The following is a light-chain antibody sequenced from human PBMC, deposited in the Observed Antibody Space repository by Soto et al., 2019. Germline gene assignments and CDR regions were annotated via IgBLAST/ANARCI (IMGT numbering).Light chain of an antibody. Sequence: DIQMTQSPSTLSASVGDRVTITCRASQSINNWLAWYQQKPGKAPKLLIYEASSLLSGVPSRFSGSGSGTEFTLTISSLQPDDFADYYCQQYDSDSSTFGQGTNLDI. V-gene: IGKV1-5*03. J-gene: IGKJ2*01. CDR3: QQYDSDSST. CDR2: EAS. CDR1: QSINNW.